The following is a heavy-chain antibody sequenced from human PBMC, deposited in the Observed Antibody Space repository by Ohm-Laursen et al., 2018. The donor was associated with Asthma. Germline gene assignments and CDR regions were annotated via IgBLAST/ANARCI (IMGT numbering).Heavy chain of an antibody. CDR2: ISYDGSNK. V-gene: IGHV3-30*18. CDR1: GFTLSSYG. CDR3: AKDRDIVVVPAAYDASDI. J-gene: IGHJ3*02. Sequence: SLRLSCAASGFTLSSYGMHWVRQAPGKGLEWVAVISYDGSNKYYADSVKGRFTISRDNSKNTLYLQMNSLRAEDTAVYYCAKDRDIVVVPAAYDASDIWGQGTMVTVSS. D-gene: IGHD2-2*01.